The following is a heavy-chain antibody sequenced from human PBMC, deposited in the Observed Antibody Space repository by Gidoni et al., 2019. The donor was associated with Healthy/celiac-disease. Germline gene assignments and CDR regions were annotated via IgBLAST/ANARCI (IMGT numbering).Heavy chain of an antibody. CDR2: IKPSGGST. CDR3: ARGDLDIVATTDYYGMDV. CDR1: GYPFTSYY. D-gene: IGHD5-12*01. J-gene: IGHJ6*02. V-gene: IGHV1-46*01. Sequence: QVQLVQSGAEVKKPGASVKVSCKASGYPFTSYYMPWVRQAPGQGLEWMGIIKPSGGSTSYAQKFQGRVTMTRDTSTSTVYMELSSLRSEDTAVYYCARGDLDIVATTDYYGMDVWGQGTTVTVSS.